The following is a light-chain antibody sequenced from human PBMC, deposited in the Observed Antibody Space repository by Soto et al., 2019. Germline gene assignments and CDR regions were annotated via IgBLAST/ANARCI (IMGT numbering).Light chain of an antibody. V-gene: IGLV2-14*01. Sequence: QSVLTQPASVSGSPGQSITFSCTGTSSDIGVYNYVSWYQQHPGKAPKLMIYEVNNRPSGVSNRFSGSKSGNTASLTISGLQAEDEAHYYCSSYTTSNTDVFGPGTKVTVL. J-gene: IGLJ1*01. CDR3: SSYTTSNTDV. CDR1: SSDIGVYNY. CDR2: EVN.